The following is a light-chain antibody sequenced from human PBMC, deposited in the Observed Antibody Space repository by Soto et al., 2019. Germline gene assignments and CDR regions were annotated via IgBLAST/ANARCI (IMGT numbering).Light chain of an antibody. J-gene: IGLJ3*02. V-gene: IGLV1-47*01. CDR3: AALDDSLSGRWV. CDR1: TSHIGSKY. Sequence: QSVLTHPPSASGTPGQRVTISCSGSTSHIGSKYVYWYQQLSGTAPKRLIYRHNQRPSGVPDRFSGSKSGTSAALAIRGLGSEDEADDYGAALDDSLSGRWVFGGGTQLTVL. CDR2: RHN.